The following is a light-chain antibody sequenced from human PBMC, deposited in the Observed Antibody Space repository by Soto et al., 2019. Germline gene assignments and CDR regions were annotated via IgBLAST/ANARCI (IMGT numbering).Light chain of an antibody. CDR2: GAA. Sequence: DIQLTLHPSSLSASVGDRVTITCRASLNIGDSLSWFQQKEPKNATKLLYGAAAFQSGVPVRLSGSASGTDLTLTIMNMPREDFVTYYCLQTYNRYRTFGQGTKVDTK. V-gene: IGKV1-39*01. J-gene: IGKJ1*01. CDR3: LQTYNRYRT. CDR1: LNIGDS.